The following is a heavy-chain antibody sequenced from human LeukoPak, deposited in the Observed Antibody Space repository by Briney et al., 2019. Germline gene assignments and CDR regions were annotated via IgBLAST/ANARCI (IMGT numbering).Heavy chain of an antibody. Sequence: GDSLKISCKGSGYSFTSYWIAWVRQMPGKGLEWMGIIYVGDSDTSYSSSFQGQVTISADKSISTAYLQWSSLKASDTAMYYCARRGDSTSPPFDSWGQGTLVTVT. CDR3: ARRGDSTSPPFDS. D-gene: IGHD3-16*01. CDR2: IYVGDSDT. J-gene: IGHJ4*02. V-gene: IGHV5-51*01. CDR1: GYSFTSYW.